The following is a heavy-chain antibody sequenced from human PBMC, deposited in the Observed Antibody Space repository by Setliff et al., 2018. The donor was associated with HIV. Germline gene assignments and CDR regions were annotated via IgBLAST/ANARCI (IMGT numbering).Heavy chain of an antibody. V-gene: IGHV1-69*13. CDR1: GGTFSNYA. CDR3: ARSPGDYLFDY. D-gene: IGHD4-17*01. Sequence: PSVKVSCKASGGTFSNYAFSWVRQAPGQGLEWMGGIIPLFGTANYAQNFQGRVTITADASTSTAYMELSSLRSEDTAMYYCARSPGDYLFDYWGQGTLVTVSS. CDR2: IIPLFGTA. J-gene: IGHJ4*02.